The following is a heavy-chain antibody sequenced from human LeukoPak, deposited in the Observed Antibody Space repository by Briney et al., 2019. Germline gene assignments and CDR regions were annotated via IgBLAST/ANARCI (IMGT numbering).Heavy chain of an antibody. CDR3: ARETRLTGYFGGLGFNY. V-gene: IGHV4-59*01. CDR1: GGSISGWY. CDR2: IYGSGST. J-gene: IGHJ4*02. D-gene: IGHD2-21*01. Sequence: SETLSLICTVSGGSISGWYWSWIRQPPGKGLEWIGYIYGSGSTNYNPSLKSRVTMSIDTSKNQFSLKLSSVTAADTAVYYCARETRLTGYFGGLGFNYWGQGTLVTVSS.